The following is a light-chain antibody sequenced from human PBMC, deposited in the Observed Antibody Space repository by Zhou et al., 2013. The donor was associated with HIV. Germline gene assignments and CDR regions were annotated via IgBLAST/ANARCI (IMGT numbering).Light chain of an antibody. CDR1: QTVGTS. CDR3: QQYNNRPPTT. V-gene: IGKV3-15*01. CDR2: DSS. J-gene: IGKJ1*01. Sequence: EIVMTQSPATLSVSPGERVTLSCRASQTVGTSLVWLQQKPGQAPRLLIYDSSTRATGIPARFSGSDSGTEFTLTISNILSEDFATYYCQQYNNRPPTTFGQGTKVEI.